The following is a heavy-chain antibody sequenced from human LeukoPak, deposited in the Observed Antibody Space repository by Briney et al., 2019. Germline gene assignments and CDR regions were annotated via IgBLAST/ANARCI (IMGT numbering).Heavy chain of an antibody. V-gene: IGHV3-66*01. CDR2: IYDGDKT. CDR1: GFTVSSSY. D-gene: IGHD6-19*01. CDR3: AREIAVAGNVAWFDP. J-gene: IGHJ5*02. Sequence: VGSLRLSCAASGFTVSSSYMGWVRQAPGRGLEWVSVIYDGDKTSYTDSVKGRFTISRDNSKSTLYLQMNSLRADDTAVYYCAREIAVAGNVAWFDPWGQGTLVTVSS.